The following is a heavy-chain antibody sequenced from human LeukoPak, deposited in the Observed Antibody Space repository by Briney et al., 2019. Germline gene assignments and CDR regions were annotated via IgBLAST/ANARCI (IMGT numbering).Heavy chain of an antibody. CDR1: GDSISTYF. J-gene: IGHJ2*01. V-gene: IGHV4-59*01. Sequence: SETLSLTCTVSGDSISTYFWSWIRRPPGKGLEWIGYIYYSGSTNYNTNYNPSLKSRVTISVDTSKNQFSLKLTSVTAADTAVYYCARAPRGWYFDLWGRGTLVTVSS. CDR3: ARAPRGWYFDL. CDR2: IYYSGSTNYNT.